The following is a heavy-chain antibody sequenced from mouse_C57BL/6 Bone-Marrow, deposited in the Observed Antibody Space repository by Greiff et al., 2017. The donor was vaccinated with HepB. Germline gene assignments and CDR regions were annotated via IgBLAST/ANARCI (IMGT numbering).Heavy chain of an antibody. V-gene: IGHV6-3*01. Sequence: EVKVVESGGGLVQPGGSMKLSCVASGFTFSNYWMNWVRQSPEKGLEWVAQIRLKSDNYATHYAESVKGRFTISRDDSKSSVYLQMNNLRAEDTGIYYCTGALITTVAYWGQGTLVTVSA. CDR3: TGALITTVAY. CDR2: IRLKSDNYAT. CDR1: GFTFSNYW. D-gene: IGHD1-1*01. J-gene: IGHJ3*01.